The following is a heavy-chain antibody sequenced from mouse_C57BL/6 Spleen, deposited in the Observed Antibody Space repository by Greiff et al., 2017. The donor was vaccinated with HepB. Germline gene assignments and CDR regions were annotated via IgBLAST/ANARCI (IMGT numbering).Heavy chain of an antibody. V-gene: IGHV1-62-2*01. J-gene: IGHJ4*01. CDR2: FYPGSGSI. CDR1: GYTFTEYT. CDR3: ARHGGKPVTTGYYAMDY. D-gene: IGHD1-1*01. Sequence: VQLQQSGAELVKPGASVKLSCKASGYTFTEYTIHWVKQRPGQGLEWIGWFYPGSGSIKYNEKFKDKATLTADKSSSTVYMELSRLTSEDSAVYFCARHGGKPVTTGYYAMDYWGQGTSVTVSS.